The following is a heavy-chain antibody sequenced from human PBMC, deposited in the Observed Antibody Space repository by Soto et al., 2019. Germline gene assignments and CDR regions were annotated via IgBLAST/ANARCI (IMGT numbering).Heavy chain of an antibody. Sequence: GGSLRLSCAASGFTFSDYYMSWIRQAPGKGLEWVSYISSSSSYTNYADSVKGRFTISRDNAKNLLYLQMNSLRAEDTAVYYCARRNTFGGVIVSDYWGQGTLVTVSS. CDR1: GFTFSDYY. J-gene: IGHJ4*02. V-gene: IGHV3-11*06. D-gene: IGHD3-16*02. CDR3: ARRNTFGGVIVSDY. CDR2: ISSSSSYT.